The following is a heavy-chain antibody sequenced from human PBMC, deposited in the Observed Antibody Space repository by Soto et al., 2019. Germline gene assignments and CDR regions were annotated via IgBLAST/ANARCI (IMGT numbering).Heavy chain of an antibody. CDR3: ARDPEIFDS. Sequence: QVQLVQSGAEVKKPGASVNVSCKASGYTFTSYGISWVRQAPGKGLELMGWISAHNGNTKYVQKLQGRVTMTTDTSTRTAYMELRSLRSDDTAVYSCARDPEIFDSWGQGTLVTVSS. CDR2: ISAHNGNT. J-gene: IGHJ4*02. CDR1: GYTFTSYG. V-gene: IGHV1-18*01.